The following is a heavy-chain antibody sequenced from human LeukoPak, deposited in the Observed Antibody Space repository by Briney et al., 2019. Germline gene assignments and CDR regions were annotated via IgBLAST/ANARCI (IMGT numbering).Heavy chain of an antibody. D-gene: IGHD6-6*01. J-gene: IGHJ5*02. CDR1: GGTFSSYA. V-gene: IGHV1-69*05. Sequence: SVKVSCKASGGTFSSYAISWVRQAPGQGREWMGGIIPIFGTANYAQKFQGRVTITTDESASTAYVELSSLRSEDTAVYYCARAARPWNWFDPWGQGTLVTVSS. CDR3: ARAARPWNWFDP. CDR2: IIPIFGTA.